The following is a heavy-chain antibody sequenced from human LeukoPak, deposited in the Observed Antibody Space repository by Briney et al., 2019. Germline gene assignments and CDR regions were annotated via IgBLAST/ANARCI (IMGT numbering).Heavy chain of an antibody. CDR3: ARDFEGNINWFDP. CDR1: GGSIRSYY. D-gene: IGHD3-9*01. V-gene: IGHV4-4*07. CDR2: IYTSGST. J-gene: IGHJ5*02. Sequence: SETLSLTGTVSGGSIRSYYWSWIRQPAGKGLEWIGRIYTSGSTNYNPSLKSRVTISVDTSKKQFSLKLSSVTAADTAVYYCARDFEGNINWFDPWGQGTLVTVSS.